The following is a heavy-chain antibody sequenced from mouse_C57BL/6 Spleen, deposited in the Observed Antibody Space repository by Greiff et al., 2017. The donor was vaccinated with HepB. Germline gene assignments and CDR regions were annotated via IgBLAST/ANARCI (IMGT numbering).Heavy chain of an antibody. D-gene: IGHD2-1*01. J-gene: IGHJ4*01. CDR3: ARLYYGNYYAMDY. V-gene: IGHV1-26*01. Sequence: VQLQQSGPELVKPGASVKISCKASGYTFTDYYMNWVKQSHGKSLEWIGDINPNNGGTSYNQKFKGKATLTVDKSSSTAYMELRSLTSEDSAVYYCARLYYGNYYAMDYWGQGTSVTVSS. CDR2: INPNNGGT. CDR1: GYTFTDYY.